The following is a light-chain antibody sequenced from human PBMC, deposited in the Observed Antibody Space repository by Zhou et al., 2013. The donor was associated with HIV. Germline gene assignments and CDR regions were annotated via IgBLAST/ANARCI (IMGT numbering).Light chain of an antibody. CDR2: GAS. V-gene: IGKV1-8*01. J-gene: IGKJ2*01. CDR3: QQYYNYPRT. Sequence: AIQMTQAPSSLSAYVGDKVIVTCRASQNVNTDLAWYQQKPGKAPNLLVFGASILQSGVPSRFSGNGSGTDFALTVDCLQSEDFATYYCQQYYNYPRTFGQG. CDR1: QNVNTD.